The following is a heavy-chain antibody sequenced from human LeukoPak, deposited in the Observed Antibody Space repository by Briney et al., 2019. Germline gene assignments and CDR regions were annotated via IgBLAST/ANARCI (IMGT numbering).Heavy chain of an antibody. CDR2: IHKAGSES. CDR1: GFTFTDYW. J-gene: IGHJ4*02. CDR3: ARVGTWELQRVFEY. V-gene: IGHV3-7*01. D-gene: IGHD1-26*01. Sequence: PGGSLRLSCAASGFTFTDYWMTWVRQVPGKGLEWVANIHKAGSESYYVDSVKGQFAISRDNAKNSLYLQLSSLRVDDTAVYYCARVGTWELQRVFEYWGQGTLVTVSS.